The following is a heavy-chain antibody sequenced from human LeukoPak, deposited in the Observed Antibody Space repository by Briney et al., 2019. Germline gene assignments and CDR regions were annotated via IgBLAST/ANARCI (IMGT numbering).Heavy chain of an antibody. V-gene: IGHV5-51*01. CDR3: ARMYNSSWYRN. CDR1: GYSFTRYW. D-gene: IGHD6-13*01. J-gene: IGHJ4*02. CDR2: IYPGDSET. Sequence: GESLKISCKGSGYSFTRYWIGWVRQMPGKGLEWMGIIYPGDSETRYSPSFQGQVTISADKSINTAYLQWSSPKASDTAIYYCARMYNSSWYRNWGQGTLVTVSS.